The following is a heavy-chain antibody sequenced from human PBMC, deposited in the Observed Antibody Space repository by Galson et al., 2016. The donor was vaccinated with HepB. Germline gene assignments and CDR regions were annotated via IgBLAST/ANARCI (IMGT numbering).Heavy chain of an antibody. V-gene: IGHV4-39*01. CDR1: GGSISSGSYY. J-gene: IGHJ5*02. CDR2: IFYSGST. D-gene: IGHD6-13*01. Sequence: SETLSLTCTVSGGSISSGSYYWGWIRQPPGNGLEWIGSIFYSGSTYYNPSLRSRVTISADTSKNQFSLKLSPVTAADTAVYYCASEIIAPTAPGGNWVDPWGQGTLVTVSS. CDR3: ASEIIAPTAPGGNWVDP.